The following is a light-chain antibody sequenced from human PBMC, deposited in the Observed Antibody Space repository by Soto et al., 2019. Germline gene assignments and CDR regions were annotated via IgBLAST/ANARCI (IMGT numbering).Light chain of an antibody. CDR1: QSVSGY. J-gene: IGKJ5*01. V-gene: IGKV3-11*01. CDR2: DAS. Sequence: EIVLTQSQVTLSLSEGERAALFCRSSQSVSGYLAWYQQKPGQAHRLIIYDASNRATGIPARFSGSVSGTDFTLTISSLEPEDFAVYYCQQRSNWPTITFCPLTRLEIK. CDR3: QQRSNWPTIT.